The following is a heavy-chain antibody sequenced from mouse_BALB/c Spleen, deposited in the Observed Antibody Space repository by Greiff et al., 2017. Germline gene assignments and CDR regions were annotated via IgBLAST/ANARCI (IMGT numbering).Heavy chain of an antibody. CDR2: INPGSGGT. D-gene: IGHD2-12*01. Sequence: QVQLQQSGAELVRPGTSVKVSCKASGYAFTNYLIEWVKQRPGQGLEWIGVINPGSGGTNYNEKFKGKATLTADKSSSTAYMQLSSLTSDDSAVYFCARGYSFFYAMDYWGQGTSVTVSA. J-gene: IGHJ4*01. V-gene: IGHV1-54*01. CDR3: ARGYSFFYAMDY. CDR1: GYAFTNYL.